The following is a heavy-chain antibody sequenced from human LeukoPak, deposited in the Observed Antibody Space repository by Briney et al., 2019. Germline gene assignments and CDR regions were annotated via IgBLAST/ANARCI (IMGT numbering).Heavy chain of an antibody. CDR1: GFTFITYW. CDR2: IKQDGSEK. Sequence: GGSLRLSRTASGFTFITYWMSWVRQAPGKGLEWVANIKQDGSEKYYVDSVKGRFTISRDNAKNSLYLQMNSLRAEDTAVYYCARDWGVGYCSGGSCYSRYYYMDVWGKGTTVTVSS. CDR3: ARDWGVGYCSGGSCYSRYYYMDV. J-gene: IGHJ6*03. D-gene: IGHD2-15*01. V-gene: IGHV3-7*01.